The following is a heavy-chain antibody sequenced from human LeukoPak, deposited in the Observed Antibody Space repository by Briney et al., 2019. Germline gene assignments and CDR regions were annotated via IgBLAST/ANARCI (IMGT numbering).Heavy chain of an antibody. Sequence: SETLSLTCAVYGGSFSGYYWSWIRQPPGKGLEWIGGINHSGSTNYNPSLKSRVTISVDTPKNQFPLKLSSVTAACTAVYYRARDVIVVVPAAIRGGAFDIWGQGTMVTVSS. CDR3: ARDVIVVVPAAIRGGAFDI. D-gene: IGHD2-2*01. CDR1: GGSFSGYY. J-gene: IGHJ3*02. V-gene: IGHV4-34*01. CDR2: INHSGST.